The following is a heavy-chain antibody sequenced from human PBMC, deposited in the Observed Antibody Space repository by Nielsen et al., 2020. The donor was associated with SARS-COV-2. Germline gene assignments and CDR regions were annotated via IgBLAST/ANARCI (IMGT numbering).Heavy chain of an antibody. CDR1: GFTFSSYS. CDR2: ISSSSSYI. J-gene: IGHJ4*02. Sequence: GESLKISCAASGFTFSSYSMNWVRQAPGKGLEWVSSISSSSSYIYYADSVKGRFTISRDNAKNSLYLQMNSLRAEDTAVYYCARDSRYCSSTSCSDWGQGTLVTVSS. CDR3: ARDSRYCSSTSCSD. D-gene: IGHD2-2*01. V-gene: IGHV3-21*01.